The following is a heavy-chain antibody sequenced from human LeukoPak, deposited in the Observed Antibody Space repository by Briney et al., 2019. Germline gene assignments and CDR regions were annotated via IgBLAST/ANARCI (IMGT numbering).Heavy chain of an antibody. J-gene: IGHJ6*03. Sequence: SQTLSLTCTVSGASSNSDDQYWNWIRQSPGKGLEWIGSIHPSGMLYNNPSLKSRVTISVDTSKNQFSLKLSSVTAADTAVYYCARAIVVVPYYMDVWGKGTTVTVSS. CDR2: IHPSGML. CDR3: ARAIVVVPYYMDV. D-gene: IGHD2-2*01. CDR1: GASSNSDDQY. V-gene: IGHV4-30-4*08.